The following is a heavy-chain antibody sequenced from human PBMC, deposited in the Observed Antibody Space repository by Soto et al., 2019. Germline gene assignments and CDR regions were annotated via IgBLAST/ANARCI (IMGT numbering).Heavy chain of an antibody. Sequence: GASVKVSCKASGYTFTSYGISWVRQAPGQGLERMGWISAYNGNTNYAQKLQGRVTMTTDTSTSTAYMELRSLRSDDTAVYYCARMYYDFWSGYSANYYYYYMDVWGKGTTVTVSS. V-gene: IGHV1-18*01. J-gene: IGHJ6*03. CDR3: ARMYYDFWSGYSANYYYYYMDV. CDR2: ISAYNGNT. CDR1: GYTFTSYG. D-gene: IGHD3-3*01.